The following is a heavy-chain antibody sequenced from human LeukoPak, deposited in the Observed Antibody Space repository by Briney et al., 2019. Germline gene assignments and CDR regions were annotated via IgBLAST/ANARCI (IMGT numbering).Heavy chain of an antibody. CDR3: ARGGYCSSTNCYEGAFDNWFDP. CDR1: GFTFSSYA. CDR2: ISYDGSNK. V-gene: IGHV3-30*04. Sequence: PGGSLRLSCAASGFTFSSYAMHGVRQAPGKGLEWVAVISYDGSNKYYADSVKGRFTISRDNSKNTLYLQMNSLRAEDTAVYYCARGGYCSSTNCYEGAFDNWFDPWGQGTLVTVSS. D-gene: IGHD2-2*01. J-gene: IGHJ5*02.